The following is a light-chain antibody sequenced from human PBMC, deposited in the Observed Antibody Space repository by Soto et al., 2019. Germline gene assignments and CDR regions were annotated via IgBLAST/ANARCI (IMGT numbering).Light chain of an antibody. CDR2: DAS. J-gene: IGKJ4*01. V-gene: IGKV3-11*01. CDR3: QQRSNWPAT. Sequence: EIVLTQSPATLPLSPGERATLSCRASQSVSSYLAWYQQKRGQAPRLLIYDASNRATGIPARFSGSGSGTDFTLTISSLEPEDFAVYYCQQRSNWPATFGGGTKVEIK. CDR1: QSVSSY.